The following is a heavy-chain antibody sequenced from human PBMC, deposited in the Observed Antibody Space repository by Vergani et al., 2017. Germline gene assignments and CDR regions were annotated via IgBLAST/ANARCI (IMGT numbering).Heavy chain of an antibody. V-gene: IGHV1-3*01. CDR1: GYTFTSYA. CDR2: INAGNGNT. Sequence: QVQLVQSGAEVKKPGASVKVSCKASGYTFTSYAMHWVRQAPGQRLEWMGWINAGNGNTKYSQKFQGRDTITRDTSARTAYMELSSLRSEVTAVDYCAKGGEDIVVVPAAIGHDWFDPRGQGTLVTVSS. J-gene: IGHJ5*02. CDR3: AKGGEDIVVVPAAIGHDWFDP. D-gene: IGHD2-2*01.